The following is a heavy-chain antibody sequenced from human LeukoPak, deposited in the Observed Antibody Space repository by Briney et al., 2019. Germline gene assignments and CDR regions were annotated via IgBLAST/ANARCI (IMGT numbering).Heavy chain of an antibody. Sequence: SETLSLTCTVSGGSISSYYWGWIRQPPGKGLEWIGFIQYSGTTNYNPSLKSRVTISVDTSKNQFSLKLSSVTAADTAVYYCARVSWFPGTSYYYMDVWGKGTTVTVSS. V-gene: IGHV4-59*01. CDR1: GGSISSYY. CDR2: IQYSGTT. CDR3: ARVSWFPGTSYYYMDV. J-gene: IGHJ6*03. D-gene: IGHD1-1*01.